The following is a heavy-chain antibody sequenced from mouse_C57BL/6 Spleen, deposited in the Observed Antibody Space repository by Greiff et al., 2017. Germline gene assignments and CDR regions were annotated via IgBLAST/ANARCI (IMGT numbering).Heavy chain of an antibody. V-gene: IGHV1-81*01. CDR2: IYPRSGNT. CDR1: GYTFTSYG. Sequence: VQLQQSGAELARPGASVKLSCKASGYTFTSYGISWVKQRTGQGLEWIGEIYPRSGNTYYNEKFKGKATLTADKSSSTAYMGLRSLTSEDSAVYFCARSIGYDGGYYFDYWGQGTTLTVSS. D-gene: IGHD2-2*01. J-gene: IGHJ2*01. CDR3: ARSIGYDGGYYFDY.